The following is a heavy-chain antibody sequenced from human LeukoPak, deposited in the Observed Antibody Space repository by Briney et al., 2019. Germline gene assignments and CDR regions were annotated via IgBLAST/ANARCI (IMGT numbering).Heavy chain of an antibody. Sequence: GASGKVSCKASGYTFTSYDINWVRQATGQGLEWMGWMNPNSGNTGYAQKFQGRVTMTRNTSISTAYMELSSLRSEDTAVYYCAREEDTAMVPGYWGQGTLVTVSS. J-gene: IGHJ4*02. D-gene: IGHD5-18*01. CDR3: AREEDTAMVPGY. V-gene: IGHV1-8*01. CDR1: GYTFTSYD. CDR2: MNPNSGNT.